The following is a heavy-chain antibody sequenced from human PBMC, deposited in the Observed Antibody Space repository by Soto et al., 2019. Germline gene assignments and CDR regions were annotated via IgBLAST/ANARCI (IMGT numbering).Heavy chain of an antibody. V-gene: IGHV3-23*01. J-gene: IGHJ4*02. CDR1: GFTFSSYA. CDR2: ISGSGDST. CDR3: TTGGPGTYVDY. Sequence: EVKQLDSGGGLVQPGGSLRLSCAASGFTFSSYAMNCVRQARGKGLEWVSVISGSGDSTYYADSVKGRFTISRDNSKNTPYLQMNSLRTENTAVYYFTTGGPGTYVDYWGQGPLVTVSS. D-gene: IGHD6-13*01.